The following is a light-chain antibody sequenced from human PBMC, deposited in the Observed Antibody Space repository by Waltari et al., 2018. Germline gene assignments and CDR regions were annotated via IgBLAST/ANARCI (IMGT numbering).Light chain of an antibody. CDR3: QKYGTLPAT. Sequence: EIVLTQSPGTLSLSPGERATLSCRASQSVSKYLAWYQQKVGQPPRLLIYDASTRATGIQDRFIGSGFGNDFSLTISRLEHEDFAVYYCQKYGTLPATFGQGTKVEI. CDR2: DAS. J-gene: IGKJ1*01. V-gene: IGKV3-20*01. CDR1: QSVSKY.